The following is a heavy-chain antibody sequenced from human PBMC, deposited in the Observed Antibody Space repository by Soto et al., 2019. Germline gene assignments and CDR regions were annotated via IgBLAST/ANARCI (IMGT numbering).Heavy chain of an antibody. CDR3: AREYTTSHTKHNWFDP. D-gene: IGHD1-1*01. V-gene: IGHV1-2*04. J-gene: IGHJ5*02. CDR1: GYTFTGYY. Sequence: ASVKVSCKASGYTFTGYYMHWVRQAPGQGLEWMGWINPNSGGTNYAQKFQGWVTMTRDTSISTAYMELSRLRSDDTAVYYCAREYTTSHTKHNWFDPWGQGTLVTVSS. CDR2: INPNSGGT.